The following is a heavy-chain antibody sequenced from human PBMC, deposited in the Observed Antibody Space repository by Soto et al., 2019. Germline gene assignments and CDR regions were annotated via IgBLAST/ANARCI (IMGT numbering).Heavy chain of an antibody. CDR2: IIPMLNKA. D-gene: IGHD5-12*01. Sequence: QVQLVQSGAEVKKPGSAVKVSCRASGGTFNRHAITWVRQAPGQGLEWMGGIIPMLNKANYVEKLQSRVTITADESTTTVYMELSSLTSEDTAVYFCARDQGGTRGYSGYDAFDYWGQGTLVTVSS. CDR1: GGTFNRHA. V-gene: IGHV1-69*01. CDR3: ARDQGGTRGYSGYDAFDY. J-gene: IGHJ4*02.